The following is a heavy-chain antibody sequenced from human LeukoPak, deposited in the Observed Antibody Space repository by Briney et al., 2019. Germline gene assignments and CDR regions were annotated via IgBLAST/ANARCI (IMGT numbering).Heavy chain of an antibody. CDR3: ARDGGRKQLGADY. Sequence: PGGSLRLSCAASGFTFSSYSMNWVRQAPGKGLEWVSSISSSSSYIYYADSVKGRFTISRDNAKNSLYLQMNSLRAEDTAVYYCARDGGRKQLGADYWGQGTLVTVSS. D-gene: IGHD6-6*01. V-gene: IGHV3-21*01. J-gene: IGHJ4*02. CDR2: ISSSSSYI. CDR1: GFTFSSYS.